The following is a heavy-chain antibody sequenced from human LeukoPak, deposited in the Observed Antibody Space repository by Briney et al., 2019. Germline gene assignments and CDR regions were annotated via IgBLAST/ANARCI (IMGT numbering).Heavy chain of an antibody. CDR2: IKKDGSEK. V-gene: IGHV3-7*03. J-gene: IGHJ4*02. CDR3: AKAPVTTCSGAYCYPFDY. D-gene: IGHD2-15*01. CDR1: GFTFSSYW. Sequence: GGSLRLSCAASGFTFSSYWMSWVRQAPGKGLEWVANIKKDGSEKYYVDSVKGRFTISRDNAKTSLYLQMNSLRAGDAAVYYCAKAPVTTCSGAYCYPFDYWSQGTLVTVSS.